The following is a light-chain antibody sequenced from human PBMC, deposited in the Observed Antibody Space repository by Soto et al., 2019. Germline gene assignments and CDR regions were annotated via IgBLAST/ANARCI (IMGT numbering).Light chain of an antibody. CDR1: QVSSTY. Sequence: TQLTQSPSFLSASVGDRVTTACRASQVSSTYLAWFLQRPGKAPQHLIYGASTLHSGAPARFRGSGSGPEFALTISGLQPQDFATYYCQQLNSDWYAFGQGTKLDIK. CDR2: GAS. V-gene: IGKV1-9*01. J-gene: IGKJ2*01. CDR3: QQLNSDWYA.